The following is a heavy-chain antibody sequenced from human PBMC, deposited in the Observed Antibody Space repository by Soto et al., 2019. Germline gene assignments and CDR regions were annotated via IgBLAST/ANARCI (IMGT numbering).Heavy chain of an antibody. J-gene: IGHJ3*02. CDR1: GFTFSSYA. CDR3: ARQGRKWLAHDAFDI. Sequence: GGSLRLSCAASGFTFSSYAMSWVRQAPGKGLEWVSAISGSGGSTYYADSVKGRFTISRDNSKNTLCLQMNSLRAEDTAVYYCARQGRKWLAHDAFDIWGQGTMVTVSS. D-gene: IGHD6-19*01. V-gene: IGHV3-23*01. CDR2: ISGSGGST.